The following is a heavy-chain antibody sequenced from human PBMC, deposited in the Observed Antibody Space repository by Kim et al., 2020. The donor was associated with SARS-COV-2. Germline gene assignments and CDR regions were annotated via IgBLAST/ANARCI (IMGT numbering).Heavy chain of an antibody. CDR3: SRTTYGSGSFDY. CDR1: GGSFSGYY. Sequence: SETLSLTCAVYGGSFSGYYWSWIRQPPGKGLEWIGEINHSGSTNYNPSLKSRVTISVDTSKNQFSLKLSSVTAADTAVYYCSRTTYGSGSFDYWGQGTLV. J-gene: IGHJ4*02. V-gene: IGHV4-34*01. D-gene: IGHD3-10*01. CDR2: INHSGST.